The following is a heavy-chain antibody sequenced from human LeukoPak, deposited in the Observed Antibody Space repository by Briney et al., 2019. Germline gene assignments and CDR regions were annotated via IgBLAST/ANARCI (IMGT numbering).Heavy chain of an antibody. CDR2: VIPIFGTA. D-gene: IGHD2-15*01. V-gene: IGHV1-69*13. CDR3: ASAGRLEGGIVVVVTTTR. CDR1: GATFSSYA. Sequence: SVKVSCKASGATFSSYAISWVRQAPGQGLEWMGGVIPIFGTANYAQKFQGRVTITADESTSTAYMELSSLRSEDTAVYYCASAGRLEGGIVVVVTTTRWGQGTLVTVSS. J-gene: IGHJ4*02.